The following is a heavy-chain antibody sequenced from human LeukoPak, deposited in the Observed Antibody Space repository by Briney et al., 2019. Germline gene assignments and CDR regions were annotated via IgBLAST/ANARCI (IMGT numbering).Heavy chain of an antibody. CDR3: ATAGQWLASRPHDS. Sequence: SGTLSLTCAVSGGSITSSNWWSWVRKSPGKGLEWIGEIYHTGNTNYNPSLTSRLTISVDKSKNQFSLMLNSVTAADTAVYYCATAGQWLASRPHDSWGQGTLVTVSS. CDR1: GGSITSSNW. J-gene: IGHJ4*02. CDR2: IYHTGNT. D-gene: IGHD6-19*01. V-gene: IGHV4-4*02.